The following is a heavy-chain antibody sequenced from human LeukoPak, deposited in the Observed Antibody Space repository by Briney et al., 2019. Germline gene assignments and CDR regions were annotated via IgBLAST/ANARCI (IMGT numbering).Heavy chain of an antibody. CDR2: IYSGGST. D-gene: IGHD3-22*01. Sequence: GGSLRLSCAASGFTFSSYEMNWVRQAPGKGLEWVSLIYSGGSTFYADSVKGRFTISRDNSKNTLYLQMNSLRAEDTAVYYCALEYDSSGYFRYWGQGTLVTVSS. CDR3: ALEYDSSGYFRY. V-gene: IGHV3-66*01. J-gene: IGHJ4*02. CDR1: GFTFSSYE.